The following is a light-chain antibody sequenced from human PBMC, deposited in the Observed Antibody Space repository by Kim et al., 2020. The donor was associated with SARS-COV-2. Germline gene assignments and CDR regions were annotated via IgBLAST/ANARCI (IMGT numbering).Light chain of an antibody. V-gene: IGKV3-20*01. CDR1: QTVTKNY. CDR3: QQTSYSPRT. CDR2: DAS. Sequence: SPGDRATLSCRASQTVTKNYLAWYQQKPGQAPRLLIYDASNRATGTPDRFSGSGSGTDFTLTISRLEPEDFAVYYCQQTSYSPRTFGQGTKVEIK. J-gene: IGKJ1*01.